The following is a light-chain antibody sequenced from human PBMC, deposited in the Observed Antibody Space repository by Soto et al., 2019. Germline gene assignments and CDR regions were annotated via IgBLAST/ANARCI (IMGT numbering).Light chain of an antibody. Sequence: QSVLTQPPSASGTPGQRVTISCSGSSSNIGRNYVYWYQQLPGTAPKLLIYKNNQRPSGVPDRFSGSKSGTSASLAISGLRSDDEADYYCTTWDGSLSVWVFGGGTKVTVL. J-gene: IGLJ3*02. CDR1: SSNIGRNY. CDR2: KNN. CDR3: TTWDGSLSVWV. V-gene: IGLV1-47*01.